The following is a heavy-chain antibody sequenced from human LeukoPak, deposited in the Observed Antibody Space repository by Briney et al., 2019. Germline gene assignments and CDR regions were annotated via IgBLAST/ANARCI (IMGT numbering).Heavy chain of an antibody. D-gene: IGHD3-10*01. CDR1: GFTFASSW. Sequence: XSGGSLRLSCAASGFTFASSWMHWVRHAPGKGLVWVSRIRGDGLDTNYAHSVIGRFTISRDNARDTLFLHMNSLRGDDSAVYFCARDLVLGSGSLGFWGRGTLVAVSS. CDR3: ARDLVLGSGSLGF. V-gene: IGHV3-74*01. CDR2: IRGDGLDT. J-gene: IGHJ4*02.